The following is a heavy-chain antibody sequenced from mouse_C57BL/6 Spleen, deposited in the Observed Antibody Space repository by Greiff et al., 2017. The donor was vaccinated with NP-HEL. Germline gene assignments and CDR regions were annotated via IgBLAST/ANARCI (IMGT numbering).Heavy chain of an antibody. J-gene: IGHJ4*01. CDR3: ARHPYSNGAMDY. D-gene: IGHD2-5*01. Sequence: EVKLMESGGGLVKPGGSLKLSCAASGFTFSSYTMSWVRQTPEKRLEWVATISGGGGNTYYPDSVKGRFTISRDNAKNTLYLQMSSLRSEDTALYYCARHPYSNGAMDYWGQGTSVTVSS. CDR1: GFTFSSYT. V-gene: IGHV5-9*01. CDR2: ISGGGGNT.